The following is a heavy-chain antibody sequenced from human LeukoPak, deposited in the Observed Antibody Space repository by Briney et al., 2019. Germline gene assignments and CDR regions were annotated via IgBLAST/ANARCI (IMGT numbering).Heavy chain of an antibody. CDR1: GFIFSNYW. CDR2: IRYDGTNK. D-gene: IGHD5-24*01. V-gene: IGHV3-30*02. Sequence: GGSLRLSCAASGFIFSNYWMSWVRQAPGKGLEWVTFIRYDGTNKYYADSVKGRFTISRDNSKNTLYLQMNSLRVEDTAIYYCAKVEMSTSPGGIDYWGQGTLVTVSS. J-gene: IGHJ4*02. CDR3: AKVEMSTSPGGIDY.